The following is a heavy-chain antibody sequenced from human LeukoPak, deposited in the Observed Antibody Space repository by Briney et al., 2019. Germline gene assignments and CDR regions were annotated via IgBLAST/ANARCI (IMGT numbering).Heavy chain of an antibody. CDR1: GGSFSGYY. CDR3: ARAAAGNLYYFDY. V-gene: IGHV4-34*01. D-gene: IGHD6-13*01. Sequence: SETLSLTGAVYGGSFSGYYWSWIRQPPGKGLEWIGEINHSGSTNYNPSLKSRVTISVDTSKNQFSLKLSSVTAADTAVYYCARAAAGNLYYFDYWGQGTLVTVSS. CDR2: INHSGST. J-gene: IGHJ4*02.